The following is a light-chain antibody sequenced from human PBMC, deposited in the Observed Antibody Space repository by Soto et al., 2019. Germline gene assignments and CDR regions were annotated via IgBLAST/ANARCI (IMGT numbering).Light chain of an antibody. CDR2: DVS. CDR3: SSYTSSSTYV. CDR1: SSDVGAYNY. J-gene: IGLJ1*01. V-gene: IGLV2-14*01. Sequence: QSALTQPASVSGSPGQSIAISCTGTSSDVGAYNYVSWYQQHQGKPPKLMIYDVSNRPSGVSNRFSGSKSDNTASLTISGLQAEDEADYYCSSYTSSSTYVFGSGTKLTVL.